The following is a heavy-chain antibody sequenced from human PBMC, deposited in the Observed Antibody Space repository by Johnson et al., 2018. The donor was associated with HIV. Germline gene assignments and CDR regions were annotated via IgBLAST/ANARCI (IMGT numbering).Heavy chain of an antibody. J-gene: IGHJ3*02. V-gene: IGHV3-66*01. Sequence: SGGGLVQPGGSLRLSCAASGITVSSNYMTWVRQAPGKGLEWVSVISSGADTWYAGSVTGRFTISRDNSKNTLYLQMNSLRAEDTALYYCAKVVGIAAAGWDAFEIWGQGTMVTVSS. D-gene: IGHD6-13*01. CDR3: AKVVGIAAAGWDAFEI. CDR2: ISSGADT. CDR1: GITVSSNY.